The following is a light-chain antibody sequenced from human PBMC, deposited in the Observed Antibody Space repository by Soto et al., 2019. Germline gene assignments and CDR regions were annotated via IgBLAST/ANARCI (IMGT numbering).Light chain of an antibody. Sequence: QSALTQPPSASGTPGQRVTISCSGSSSNIGSNIVNWYQQLPGTAPKVLIHSNNQRPSGVPDRFSGSKSGTSASLAISGLQAGDEADYHCAAWDDRMTGYVFGTGTKVNVL. J-gene: IGLJ1*01. CDR3: AAWDDRMTGYV. CDR1: SSNIGSNI. V-gene: IGLV1-44*01. CDR2: SNN.